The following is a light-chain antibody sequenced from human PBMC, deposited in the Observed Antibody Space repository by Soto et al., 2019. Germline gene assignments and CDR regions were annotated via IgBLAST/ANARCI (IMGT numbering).Light chain of an antibody. CDR2: GAS. CDR1: QSVSSN. Sequence: EIVMTQSPATLSVSPGERATLSCRASQSVSSNLAWFQQKPGQAPRLLIYGASTRATGVPARVSGSGSGTEFTLTITSLQSEDSAVYRGQQYNNWPIYTAGQGTKREIK. CDR3: QQYNNWPIYT. V-gene: IGKV3-15*01. J-gene: IGKJ2*01.